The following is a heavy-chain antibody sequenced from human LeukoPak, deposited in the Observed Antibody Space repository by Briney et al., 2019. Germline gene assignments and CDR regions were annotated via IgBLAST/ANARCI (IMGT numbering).Heavy chain of an antibody. CDR3: ARDSYYYGSGSYPPDY. CDR2: IYHSGNT. V-gene: IGHV4-39*07. J-gene: IGHJ4*02. D-gene: IGHD3-10*01. CDR1: GGSISSSSYY. Sequence: SETLSLTCTVSGGSISSSSYYWGWIRQPPGKGLEWIGTIYHSGNTYYNPSLKSRVTMSVDTSKNQFSLKFNSVTAADTAVYYCARDSYYYGSGSYPPDYWGQGTLVTVSS.